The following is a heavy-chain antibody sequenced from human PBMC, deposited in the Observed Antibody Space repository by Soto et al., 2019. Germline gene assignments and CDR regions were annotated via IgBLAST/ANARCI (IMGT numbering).Heavy chain of an antibody. CDR3: AKIDSSGYYY. J-gene: IGHJ4*02. D-gene: IGHD3-22*01. CDR1: GFTFSSYA. V-gene: IGHV3-23*01. Sequence: GESLKISCAASGFTFSSYAMSWVRQAPGKGLEWVSAISGSGGSTYYADSVKGRFTISRDNSKNTLYLQMNSLRAEDTAVYYCAKIDSSGYYYWGQGTLVTVSS. CDR2: ISGSGGST.